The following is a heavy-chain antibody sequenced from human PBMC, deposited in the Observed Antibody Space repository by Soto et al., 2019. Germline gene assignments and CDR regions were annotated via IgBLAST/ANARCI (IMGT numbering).Heavy chain of an antibody. CDR2: ISPMFGAA. CDR3: AREVQVHTPAFVY. D-gene: IGHD3-10*01. V-gene: IGHV1-69*19. Sequence: QVQLVQSGAEMQTPGSSVKVSCQSSGRTFNTYAMNWVRQAPGQGPEWMGDISPMFGAANYAPKFQGRVTITADESTGTSYMQLSSLTSEYTALYVCAREVQVHTPAFVYWGQGTLVTVSS. J-gene: IGHJ4*02. CDR1: GRTFNTYA.